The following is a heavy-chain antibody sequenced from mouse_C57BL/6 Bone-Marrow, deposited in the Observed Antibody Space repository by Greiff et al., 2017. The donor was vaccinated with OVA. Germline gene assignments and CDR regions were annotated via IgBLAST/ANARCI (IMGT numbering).Heavy chain of an antibody. CDR3: ARGDYGSSLDY. V-gene: IGHV1-69*01. CDR1: GYTFTSYW. Sequence: VQLQQPGAELVMPGASVKLSCKASGYTFTSYWMHWVKQRPGQGLEWIGEIDPSDSYTNYNQKFKGKSTLTVDKSSSTAYMQLSSLTSEDSAVYYCARGDYGSSLDYWGQGTTLTVSS. CDR2: IDPSDSYT. D-gene: IGHD1-1*01. J-gene: IGHJ2*01.